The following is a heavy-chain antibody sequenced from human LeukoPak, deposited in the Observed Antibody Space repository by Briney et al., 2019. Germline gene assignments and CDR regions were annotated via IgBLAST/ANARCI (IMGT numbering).Heavy chain of an antibody. Sequence: SETLSLTCTVSGGSISSYYWSWIRQPAGKGLEWIGRIYTSGSTNYNPSLKSRVTMSVDTSKNQFSLKLSSVTAADTAVYYCARRGYPVYYYYMDVWGKGTTVTISS. CDR1: GGSISSYY. CDR3: ARRGYPVYYYYMDV. V-gene: IGHV4-4*07. J-gene: IGHJ6*03. D-gene: IGHD5-12*01. CDR2: IYTSGST.